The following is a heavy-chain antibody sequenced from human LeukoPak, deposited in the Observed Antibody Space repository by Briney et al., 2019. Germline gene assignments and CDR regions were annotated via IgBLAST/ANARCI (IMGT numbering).Heavy chain of an antibody. CDR2: ISGSGGST. J-gene: IGHJ4*02. Sequence: GGSLRLSCAASGFTFSSYAMSWVRQAPGKGLEWVSAISGSGGSTYYADSVKGRFAISRDNSKNTLYLQMNSLRAEDTAVYYCAKAMVWGVIIEEFDYWGQGTLVTVSS. CDR1: GFTFSSYA. V-gene: IGHV3-23*01. CDR3: AKAMVWGVIIEEFDY. D-gene: IGHD3-10*01.